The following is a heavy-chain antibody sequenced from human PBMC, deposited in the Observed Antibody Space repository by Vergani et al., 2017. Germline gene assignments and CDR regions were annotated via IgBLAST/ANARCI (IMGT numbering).Heavy chain of an antibody. CDR2: IYYSGST. V-gene: IGHV4-39*01. CDR1: GVSIRSSRYY. CDR3: VRVDHIVVVTAEGPLFDL. J-gene: IGHJ2*01. Sequence: QVQLQESGPGVVKPSETLSLTCTVSGVSIRSSRYYWGWIRQPPGKGLEWIATIYYSGSTNYNPSLKSRVTVSLDKSKNQFSLKFNSVTAADTATYYCVRVDHIVVVTAEGPLFDLWGRGTLVTVSS. D-gene: IGHD2-21*02.